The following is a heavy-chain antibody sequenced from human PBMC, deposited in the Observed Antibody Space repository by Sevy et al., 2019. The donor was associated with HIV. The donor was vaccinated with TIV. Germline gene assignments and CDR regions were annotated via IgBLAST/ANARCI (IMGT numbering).Heavy chain of an antibody. V-gene: IGHV3-48*02. Sequence: GGSLRLSCAASGFILSDYNMAWVRQAPGKGLEWVSYITSRSSNIHYADSVKGRFTISRDNAKNSLYLQMSSLRDEDTAVYYCAREMVGTTTFDNWGQGTLVTVSS. CDR2: ITSRSSNI. CDR3: AREMVGTTTFDN. D-gene: IGHD2-21*02. J-gene: IGHJ4*02. CDR1: GFILSDYN.